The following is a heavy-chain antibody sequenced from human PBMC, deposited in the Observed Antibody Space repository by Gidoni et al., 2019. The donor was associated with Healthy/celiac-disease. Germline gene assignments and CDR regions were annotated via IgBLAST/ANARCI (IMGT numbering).Heavy chain of an antibody. CDR3: ARRVVPAAAGITSQFDP. CDR2: INHSGST. D-gene: IGHD2-2*01. V-gene: IGHV4-34*01. Sequence: QVQLQQWGAGLLKPSETLSLTCAVYGGSFSCYYWSWIRQPPGKGLEWIGEINHSGSTNYNPSLKSRVTISVDTSKNQFSLKLSSVTAADTAVYYCARRVVPAAAGITSQFDPWGQGTLVTVSS. CDR1: GGSFSCYY. J-gene: IGHJ5*02.